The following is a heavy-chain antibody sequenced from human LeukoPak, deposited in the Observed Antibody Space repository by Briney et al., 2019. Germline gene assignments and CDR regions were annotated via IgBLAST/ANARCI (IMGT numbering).Heavy chain of an antibody. V-gene: IGHV3-66*01. CDR3: ARDSRRILPSD. CDR1: GFTVSSNY. CDR2: IYSGGST. Sequence: GGSLRLSCAASGFTVSSNYMSWVRQAPGKGLEWVSVIYSGGSTYYADSVKGRFTISRDNSKNTLYLQMNSLRAEDTAVYYCARDSRRILPSDWGQGTLVTVYS. D-gene: IGHD2-15*01. J-gene: IGHJ4*02.